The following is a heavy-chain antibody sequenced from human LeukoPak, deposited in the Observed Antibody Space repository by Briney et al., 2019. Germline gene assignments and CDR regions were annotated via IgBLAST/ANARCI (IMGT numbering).Heavy chain of an antibody. V-gene: IGHV3-23*01. CDR2: ISGSGGST. D-gene: IGHD2-15*01. J-gene: IGHJ4*02. CDR1: GFTFSDHY. Sequence: GGSLRLSCAASGFTFSDHYMDWVRQAPGKGLEWVSAISGSGGSTYYADSVKGRFTISRDNSKNTLYLQMNSLRAEDTAVYYCAKDNGYCSGGSCYPYYFDYWGQGTLVTVSS. CDR3: AKDNGYCSGGSCYPYYFDY.